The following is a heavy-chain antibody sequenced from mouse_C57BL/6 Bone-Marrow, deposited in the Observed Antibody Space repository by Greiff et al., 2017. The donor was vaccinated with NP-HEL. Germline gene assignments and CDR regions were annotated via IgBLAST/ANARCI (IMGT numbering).Heavy chain of an antibody. Sequence: VQLQQSGPELVKPGASVKISCKASGYRFTSYYIHWVKQRPGQGLEWIGGIYPGSGNTMYNEQFKGKATLTADTSSSTAYLQLSSLTSEDSAVYYCARDYDRVYWCQGTTLTVSS. CDR2: IYPGSGNT. CDR1: GYRFTSYY. J-gene: IGHJ2*01. D-gene: IGHD2-4*01. V-gene: IGHV1-66*01. CDR3: ARDYDRVY.